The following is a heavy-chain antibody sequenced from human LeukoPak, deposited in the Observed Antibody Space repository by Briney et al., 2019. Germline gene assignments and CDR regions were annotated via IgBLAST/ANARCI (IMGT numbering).Heavy chain of an antibody. CDR1: GFNFEDYT. CDR2: ISWDGGST. D-gene: IGHD3-16*01. Sequence: GGSLRLSCATSGFNFEDYTMHWVRQAPGKGLEWVSLISWDGGSTYYADSVKGRFTISRDNAKNSVYLQMNSLRAEDTAVYYCARPGGNWGQGTLVTVSS. V-gene: IGHV3-43*01. J-gene: IGHJ4*02. CDR3: ARPGGN.